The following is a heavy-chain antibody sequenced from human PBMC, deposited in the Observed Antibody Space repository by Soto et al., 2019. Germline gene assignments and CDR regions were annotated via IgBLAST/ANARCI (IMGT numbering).Heavy chain of an antibody. D-gene: IGHD2-15*01. J-gene: IGHJ5*02. Sequence: GGSLRLSXAASGFTVSSNYMSWVRQAPGKGLEWVSVIYSGGSTYYADSVKGRFTISRDNSKNTLYLQMNSLTAEDTAIYYCVRGGGGGLFDPWGQGTMVTVSS. V-gene: IGHV3-53*01. CDR3: VRGGGGGLFDP. CDR2: IYSGGST. CDR1: GFTVSSNY.